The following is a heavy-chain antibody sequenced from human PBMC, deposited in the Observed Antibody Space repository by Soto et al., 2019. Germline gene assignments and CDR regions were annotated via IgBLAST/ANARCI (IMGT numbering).Heavy chain of an antibody. CDR3: AGHDWFDP. CDR2: IYSGGST. J-gene: IGHJ5*02. Sequence: EVQLVESGGGLVQPGGSLRLSCAASGFIVSSNYMSWVRLAPGKGLEWVSVIYSGGSTYYADSVKGRFTISRDNSKNTLYLQMNSLGVEDTAVYYCAGHDWFDPWGQGTQVTVSS. V-gene: IGHV3-66*04. CDR1: GFIVSSNY.